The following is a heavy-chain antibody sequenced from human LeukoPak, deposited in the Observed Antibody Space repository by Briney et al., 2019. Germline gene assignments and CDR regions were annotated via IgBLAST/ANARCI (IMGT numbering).Heavy chain of an antibody. J-gene: IGHJ4*02. CDR1: GYTFTSYD. V-gene: IGHV1-8*01. CDR3: ARRMYSGSYYDGY. Sequence: AASVKVSCKASGYTFTSYDINWVRQATGQGLEWMGWMNPNSGNTGYAQRFQGRVTMTRNTSITTAYMELSSLRSEDTAVYYCARRMYSGSYYDGYWGQGTLVTVSS. D-gene: IGHD1-26*01. CDR2: MNPNSGNT.